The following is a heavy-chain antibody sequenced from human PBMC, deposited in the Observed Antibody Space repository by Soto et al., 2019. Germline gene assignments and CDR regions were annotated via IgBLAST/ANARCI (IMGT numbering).Heavy chain of an antibody. Sequence: QVQLVQSGAEVKKPGASVKVSCKASGYPFSNYGLTWVRQAPGQGREWMGGISAYNGNANYAQKFQGRLSMTTDTSTNTAFMELTSLRSGDTAVYYCARVDDYGDEYNYALDVWGQGTTVTVSS. CDR3: ARVDDYGDEYNYALDV. D-gene: IGHD4-17*01. CDR1: GYPFSNYG. J-gene: IGHJ6*02. V-gene: IGHV1-18*01. CDR2: ISAYNGNA.